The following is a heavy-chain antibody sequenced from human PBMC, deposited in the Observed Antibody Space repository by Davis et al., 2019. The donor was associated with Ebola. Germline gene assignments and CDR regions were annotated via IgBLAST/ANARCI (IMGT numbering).Heavy chain of an antibody. J-gene: IGHJ6*02. CDR2: IYYSGST. V-gene: IGHV4-39*01. CDR3: ARVRVAGTRVYYYYYGMDV. D-gene: IGHD6-19*01. Sequence: MPSETLSLTCTVSGGSISSSSYYWGWIRQPPGKGLEWIGSIYYSGSTYYNPSLKSRVTISVDTSKNQFSLKLSSVTAADTAVYYCARVRVAGTRVYYYYYGMDVWGQGTTVTVSS. CDR1: GGSISSSSYY.